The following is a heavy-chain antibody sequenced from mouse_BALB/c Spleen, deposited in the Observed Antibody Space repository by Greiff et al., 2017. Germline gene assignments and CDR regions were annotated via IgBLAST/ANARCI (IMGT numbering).Heavy chain of an antibody. Sequence: QVQLKESGPGLVQPSQSLSITCTVSGFSLTSYGVHWVRQSPGKGLEWLGVIWSGGSTDYNAAFISRLSISKDNSKSQVFFKMNSLQANDTAIYYCARKGWSLRGAMDYWGQGTSVTVSS. V-gene: IGHV2-2*02. CDR1: GFSLTSYG. CDR2: IWSGGST. J-gene: IGHJ4*01. CDR3: ARKGWSLRGAMDY. D-gene: IGHD2-1*01.